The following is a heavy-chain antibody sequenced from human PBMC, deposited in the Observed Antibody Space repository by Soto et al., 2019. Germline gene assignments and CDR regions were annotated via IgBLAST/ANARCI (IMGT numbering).Heavy chain of an antibody. CDR2: IIPILGIA. D-gene: IGHD6-13*01. CDR1: GGTFSSYT. V-gene: IGHV1-69*02. J-gene: IGHJ4*02. Sequence: QVQLVQSGAEVKKPGSSVKVSCKASGGTFSSYTISWVRQAPGQGLEWMGRIIPILGIANYAQKFQGRVTITADLSMXTAYMELSSLRSEDTAVYYCARLYSSSSPSGDSDYWGQGTLVTVSS. CDR3: ARLYSSSSPSGDSDY.